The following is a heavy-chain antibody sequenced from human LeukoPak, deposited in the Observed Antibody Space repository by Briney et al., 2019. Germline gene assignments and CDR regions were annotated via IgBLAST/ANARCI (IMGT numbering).Heavy chain of an antibody. V-gene: IGHV4-61*02. CDR3: ARVSSSWYQDWYFDL. CDR2: IYTSGST. CDR1: GGSISSGSYY. J-gene: IGHJ2*01. Sequence: SETLTLTCTVSGGSISSGSYYWSWIRQPAGKGLEWIGRIYTSGSTNYNPSLKSRVTISVDTSKNQFSLKLSSVTAADTAVYYCARVSSSWYQDWYFDLWGRGTLVTVSS. D-gene: IGHD6-13*01.